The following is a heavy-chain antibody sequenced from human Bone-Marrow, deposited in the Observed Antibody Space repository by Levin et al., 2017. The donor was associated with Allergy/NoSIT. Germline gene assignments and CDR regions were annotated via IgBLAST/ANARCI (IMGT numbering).Heavy chain of an antibody. CDR1: GFTFDDYG. D-gene: IGHD2-2*01. CDR2: INWNGGST. J-gene: IGHJ4*02. CDR3: ARVGYCGSTSCSYYFAY. V-gene: IGHV3-20*04. Sequence: GGSLRLSCAASGFTFDDYGMSWVRQAPGKGLEWVSGINWNGGSTGYADSVKGRFTISRDNAKNSLYLQMNSLRAEDTALYYCARVGYCGSTSCSYYFAYWGQGTLVTVSS.